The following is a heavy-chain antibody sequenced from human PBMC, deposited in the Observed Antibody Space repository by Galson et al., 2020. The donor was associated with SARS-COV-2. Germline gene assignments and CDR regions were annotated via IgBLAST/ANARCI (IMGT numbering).Heavy chain of an antibody. V-gene: IGHV1-24*01. J-gene: IGHJ5*02. CDR3: ATSPAAVPAFAVGGGHNGFDP. D-gene: IGHD2-21*01. CDR1: GYTLTELS. Sequence: ASVKASCKVSGYTLTELSMHWVRQAPGKGLEWMGGFDPEDGETIYAQKFQGRVTMTEDTSTDTAYMELSSLRSEDTAVYYCATSPAAVPAFAVGGGHNGFDPWCQGTLVTVSS. CDR2: FDPEDGET.